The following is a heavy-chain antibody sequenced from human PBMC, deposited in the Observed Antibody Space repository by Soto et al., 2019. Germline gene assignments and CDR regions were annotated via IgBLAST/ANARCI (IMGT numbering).Heavy chain of an antibody. D-gene: IGHD2-2*01. Sequence: QVQLVESGGGVVQPGRSLRLSCAASGFTFSSYAMHWVRQAPGKGLEWVAVISYDGSNKYYADSVKGRFTISRDNSKNTLYLQMNSLRAEDTAVYYCARDDIVVVPAAIAFIAATDWGWGQGTLVTVSS. CDR2: ISYDGSNK. CDR3: ARDDIVVVPAAIAFIAATDWG. V-gene: IGHV3-30-3*01. CDR1: GFTFSSYA. J-gene: IGHJ4*02.